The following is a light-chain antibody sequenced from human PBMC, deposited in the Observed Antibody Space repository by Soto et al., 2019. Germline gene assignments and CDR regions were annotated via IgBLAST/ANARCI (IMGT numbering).Light chain of an antibody. Sequence: DIQMTQSPSSLSASVGDRVTITCRASQGISTYLNWYQQKPGKAPKLLIYAASSLQSGVPSRFSGSGSETDFTLTISSLQPEYFATYSCQHSTTWTFGQGTKVEIK. CDR3: QHSTTWT. CDR2: AAS. V-gene: IGKV1-39*01. CDR1: QGISTY. J-gene: IGKJ1*01.